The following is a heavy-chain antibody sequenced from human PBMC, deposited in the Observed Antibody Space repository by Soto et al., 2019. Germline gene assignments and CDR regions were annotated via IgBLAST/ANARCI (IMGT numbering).Heavy chain of an antibody. V-gene: IGHV4-59*01. CDR1: GGSISSYY. CDR3: ARQVGALGADRLTIGY. Sequence: SETVSLTCTVSGGSISSYYWSWIRQPPGKGLEWIGYIYYSGSTNYNPSLKSRVTISVDTSKNQFSLKLSSVTAADTAVYYCARQVGALGADRLTIGYWGQGTLVTVSS. CDR2: IYYSGST. J-gene: IGHJ4*02. D-gene: IGHD3-10*01.